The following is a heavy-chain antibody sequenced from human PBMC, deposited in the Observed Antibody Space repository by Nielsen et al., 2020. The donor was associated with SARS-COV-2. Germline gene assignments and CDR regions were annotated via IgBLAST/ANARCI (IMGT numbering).Heavy chain of an antibody. D-gene: IGHD3-3*01. CDR1: GYTFTGYY. Sequence: ASVKVSYKASGYTFTGYYMHWVRQAPGQGLEWMGWINPNSGGTNYAQKFQGRVTMTRDTSISTAYMELSRLRSDDTAVYYCARTEDFWSGYGWFDPWGQGTLVTVSS. J-gene: IGHJ5*02. CDR2: INPNSGGT. CDR3: ARTEDFWSGYGWFDP. V-gene: IGHV1-2*02.